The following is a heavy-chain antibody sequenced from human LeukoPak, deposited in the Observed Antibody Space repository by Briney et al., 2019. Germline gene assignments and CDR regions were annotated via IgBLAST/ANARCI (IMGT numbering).Heavy chain of an antibody. J-gene: IGHJ4*02. CDR3: ARSGYCSSTSCLKAFDY. V-gene: IGHV3-30-3*01. D-gene: IGHD2-2*01. CDR1: GFTFSSYA. CDR2: ISYDGTNK. Sequence: GTSLRLSRAASGFTFSSYAMHWVRQAPGKGLEWVAVISYDGTNKYYADSVKGRFTISRDNSKNTLYLQMNSLRAEDTAVYYCARSGYCSSTSCLKAFDYWGQGTLVTVSS.